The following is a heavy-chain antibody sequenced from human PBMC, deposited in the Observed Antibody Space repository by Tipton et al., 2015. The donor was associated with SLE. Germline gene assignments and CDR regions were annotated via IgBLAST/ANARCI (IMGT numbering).Heavy chain of an antibody. D-gene: IGHD3/OR15-3a*01. CDR1: GFTFSSYA. Sequence: SLRLSCAASGFTFSSYAMSWVRQAPGKGLEWVSVIYSGGSSTYYADSVEGRFTISRDNSNNMLYLQMSSLRAEDTAVYFCGKDGGLDYDFWTEDWGQGTLVSVSS. CDR2: IYSGGSST. CDR3: GKDGGLDYDFWTED. V-gene: IGHV3-23*03. J-gene: IGHJ4*02.